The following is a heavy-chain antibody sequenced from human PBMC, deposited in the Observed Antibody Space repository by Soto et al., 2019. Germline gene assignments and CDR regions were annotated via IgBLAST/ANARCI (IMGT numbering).Heavy chain of an antibody. CDR3: ARLVYDSSGYRSG. CDR1: CGSVSSSSYY. J-gene: IGHJ4*02. D-gene: IGHD3-22*01. Sequence: SETLSVTCTVSCGSVSSSSYYWGWIRQPPGKGLERIGSNSGSTYYNPSLKSRVTISVDTSKNQFSLKLSSVTAADTAVYYCARLVYDSSGYRSGWGQGTLVTVS. V-gene: IGHV4-39*01. CDR2: NSGST.